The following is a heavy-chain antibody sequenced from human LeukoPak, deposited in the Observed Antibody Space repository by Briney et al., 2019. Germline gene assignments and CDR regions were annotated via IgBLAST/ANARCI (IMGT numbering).Heavy chain of an antibody. CDR2: IWYDGSNK. CDR3: VPYELLFDY. D-gene: IGHD5-12*01. CDR1: GFTFSSYG. Sequence: PGGSLRLSCAASGFTFSSYGMHWVRQAPGKGLEWVAVIWYDGSNKYYADSVKGRFTISRDNSKNTLYLQMNSLRAEDTAVYYCVPYELLFDYWGQGTLVTVSS. V-gene: IGHV3-33*01. J-gene: IGHJ4*02.